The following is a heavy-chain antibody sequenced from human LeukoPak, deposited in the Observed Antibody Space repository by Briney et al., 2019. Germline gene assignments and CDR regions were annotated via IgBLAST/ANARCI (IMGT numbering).Heavy chain of an antibody. CDR1: GYTFTSYD. CDR3: ARGRGAARPFDY. Sequence: GASVKVSCKASGYTFTSYDINWVRQATGQGPEWMGWMNPNSGNTGYAQKFQGRVTMTRNTSISTAYMELSSLRSEDTAVYYCARGRGAARPFDYWGRGTLVTVSS. J-gene: IGHJ4*02. V-gene: IGHV1-8*01. D-gene: IGHD6-6*01. CDR2: MNPNSGNT.